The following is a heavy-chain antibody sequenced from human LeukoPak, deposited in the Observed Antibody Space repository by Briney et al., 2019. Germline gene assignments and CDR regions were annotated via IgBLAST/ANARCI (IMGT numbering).Heavy chain of an antibody. CDR1: GFTFSSYA. J-gene: IGHJ5*02. D-gene: IGHD3-3*01. CDR3: ARDHSLEYGNSFDP. V-gene: IGHV3-30*04. CDR2: ISYDGSTK. Sequence: PGGSLRLSCAASGFTFSSYAMHWVRQPPGKGREWVTMISYDGSTKYYTDSVKGRFTISRDNSKNTLYLQMNSLRTEDTALYYCARDHSLEYGNSFDPWGQGTLVTVSS.